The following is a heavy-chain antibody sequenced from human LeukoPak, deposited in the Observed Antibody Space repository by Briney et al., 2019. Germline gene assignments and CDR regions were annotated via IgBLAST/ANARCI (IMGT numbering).Heavy chain of an antibody. Sequence: GGSLRLSCAASGFTLSSYAMSWARQAPGKGLEWVSAISGSGGTTYYADSVKGRFTISGDNSKNTLYLQMNSLRAEDTAVYYCAKTRPLDSSSWSHGDYWGQGTLVTVSS. D-gene: IGHD6-13*01. CDR2: ISGSGGTT. CDR1: GFTLSSYA. J-gene: IGHJ4*02. V-gene: IGHV3-23*01. CDR3: AKTRPLDSSSWSHGDY.